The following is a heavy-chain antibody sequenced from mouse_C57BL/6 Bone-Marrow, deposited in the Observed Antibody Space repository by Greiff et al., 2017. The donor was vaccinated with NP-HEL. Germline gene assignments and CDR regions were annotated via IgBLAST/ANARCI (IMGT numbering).Heavy chain of an antibody. CDR3: ARERIYYGSPYYFDY. CDR2: IYPGSGNT. V-gene: IGHV1-84*01. D-gene: IGHD1-1*01. Sequence: QVQLKQSGPELVKPGASVKISCKASGYTFTDYYINWVKQRPGQGLEWIGWIYPGSGNTKYNEKFKGKATLTVDTSPSTAYMQLSSLTSEDSAVYFCARERIYYGSPYYFDYWGQGTTLTVSS. CDR1: GYTFTDYY. J-gene: IGHJ2*01.